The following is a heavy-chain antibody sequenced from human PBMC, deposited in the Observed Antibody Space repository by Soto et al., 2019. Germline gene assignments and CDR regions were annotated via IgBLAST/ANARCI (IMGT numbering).Heavy chain of an antibody. CDR1: GFTFSSYA. CDR2: ISGSGGST. V-gene: IGHV3-23*01. CDR3: ARGWTVTNATYGSFDL. J-gene: IGHJ2*01. Sequence: EVQLLESGGGLVQPGGSLRLSCAASGFTFSSYAMSWVRQAPGKGLEWVSAISGSGGSTYYADSVKGRFTISRDNSKNTLYVQMNSVRAEDTAVYYCARGWTVTNATYGSFDLLGRGTLVTVSS. D-gene: IGHD4-17*01.